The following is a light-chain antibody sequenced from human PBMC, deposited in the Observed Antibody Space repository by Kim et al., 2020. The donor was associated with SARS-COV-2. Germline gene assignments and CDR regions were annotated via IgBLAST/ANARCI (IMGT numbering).Light chain of an antibody. J-gene: IGKJ5*01. CDR2: DAS. CDR3: QQRTNWPPFT. V-gene: IGKV3-11*01. CDR1: QSVSSQ. Sequence: EIVVTQSPATLSVSPGERATLSCRASQSVSSQLAWYQHKPGQAPRLLIYDASNRATGIPARFSGSGSGTDFTLTISSLEPEDFAVYYCQQRTNWPPFTFGQGTRLEIK.